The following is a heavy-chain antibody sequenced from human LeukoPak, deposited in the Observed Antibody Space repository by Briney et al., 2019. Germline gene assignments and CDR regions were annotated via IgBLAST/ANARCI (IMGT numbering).Heavy chain of an antibody. V-gene: IGHV3-7*03. CDR1: GFTFSDYW. J-gene: IGHJ4*02. D-gene: IGHD5-18*01. Sequence: GGSLRLSCAASGFTFSDYWMTWVRQAPGKGLEWVADIKPDGSEKYYVDSVKGRFTISRDNSKNTLYLQMNSLRAEDTAVYYCAKDRDTAMVGNFDYWGQGTLVTVSS. CDR3: AKDRDTAMVGNFDY. CDR2: IKPDGSEK.